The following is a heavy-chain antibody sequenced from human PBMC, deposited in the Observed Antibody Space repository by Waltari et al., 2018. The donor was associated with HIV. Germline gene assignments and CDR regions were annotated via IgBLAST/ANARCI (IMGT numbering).Heavy chain of an antibody. CDR1: GGSISSSNW. V-gene: IGHV4-4*02. CDR3: ARDKLSGYYGSGSTLYYGMDV. J-gene: IGHJ6*02. Sequence: QVQLQESGPGLVKPSGTLSLTCAVSGGSISSSNWWSWVRQPPGKGLEWIGEIYHSGSTNYNPSLKSRVTISVDKSKNQFSLKLSSVTAADTAVYYCARDKLSGYYGSGSTLYYGMDVWGQGTTVTVSS. D-gene: IGHD3-10*01. CDR2: IYHSGST.